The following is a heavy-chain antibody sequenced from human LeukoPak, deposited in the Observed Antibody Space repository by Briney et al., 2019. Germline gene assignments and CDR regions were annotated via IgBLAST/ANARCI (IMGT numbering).Heavy chain of an antibody. CDR3: ARGVVITYHWYYYYMDV. V-gene: IGHV1-69*05. D-gene: IGHD3-22*01. Sequence: ASVKVSCKASGGTFSSYAISWVRQAPGQGLEWMGGIIPIFGTANYAQKFQGRVTITTDESTSTAYMELSSLRSEDTAVYYCARGVVITYHWYYYYMDVRGKGTTVTVSS. CDR2: IIPIFGTA. CDR1: GGTFSSYA. J-gene: IGHJ6*03.